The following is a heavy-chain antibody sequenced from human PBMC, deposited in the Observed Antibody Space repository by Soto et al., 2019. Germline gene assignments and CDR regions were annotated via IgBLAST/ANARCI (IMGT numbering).Heavy chain of an antibody. CDR1: GYTFTSYY. CDR2: ISPSGGSP. J-gene: IGHJ5*02. V-gene: IGHV1-46*01. CDR3: ARGHCRGGSCKLPRQNWFDP. Sequence: ASGKVSCKASGYTFTSYYIHWVRHAPGQGLEWMGIISPSGGSPSYAQKFQGRVTMTRDTSTSTVYMELSSLRSEDTAVYYCARGHCRGGSCKLPRQNWFDPWGQGTLLTVSS. D-gene: IGHD2-15*01.